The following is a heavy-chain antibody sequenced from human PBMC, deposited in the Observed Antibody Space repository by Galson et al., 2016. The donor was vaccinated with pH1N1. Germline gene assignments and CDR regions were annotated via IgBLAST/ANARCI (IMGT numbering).Heavy chain of an antibody. CDR3: ARERDLGTSTPDDFDY. CDR1: GFTFSSYS. V-gene: IGHV3-23*01. Sequence: SLRLSCAASGFTFSSYSMTWVRQAPGKGLEWVSIISGSSDATFYADSVRGRFTISRDNSKNTLYLQMNGLRGDDTAVYDCARERDLGTSTPDDFDYWGQGTLVTVSS. J-gene: IGHJ4*02. CDR2: ISGSSDAT.